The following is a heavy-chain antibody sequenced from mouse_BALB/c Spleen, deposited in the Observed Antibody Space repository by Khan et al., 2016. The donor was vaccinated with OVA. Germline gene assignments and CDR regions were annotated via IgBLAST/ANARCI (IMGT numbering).Heavy chain of an antibody. J-gene: IGHJ3*01. V-gene: IGHV5-6-5*01. D-gene: IGHD1-3*01. Sequence: EVELVESEGGLVKPGGSLKLSCAASGFTFSNYAMSWVRQTPEKRLEWVASISSGGSTYYPASVKGRCTISRDNVRNILYLQMSSLRDKDTAMYYCERNYWFTYWGQGTLVTVSA. CDR3: ERNYWFTY. CDR2: ISSGGST. CDR1: GFTFSNYA.